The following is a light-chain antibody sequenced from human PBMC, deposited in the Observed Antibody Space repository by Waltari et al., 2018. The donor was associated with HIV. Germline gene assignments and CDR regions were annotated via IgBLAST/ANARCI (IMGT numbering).Light chain of an antibody. CDR1: SSDVDYYNY. J-gene: IGLJ3*02. Sequence: QSALTQPASVSGSPGQSITISCTGISSDVDYYNYDCWYQQHPGKAPKLMIYDVTHRPSGCPNRFSGAKSGNTASLTISGLQAEDEADYYCSSYTSSSWVFGGGTKLTVL. CDR2: DVT. CDR3: SSYTSSSWV. V-gene: IGLV2-14*03.